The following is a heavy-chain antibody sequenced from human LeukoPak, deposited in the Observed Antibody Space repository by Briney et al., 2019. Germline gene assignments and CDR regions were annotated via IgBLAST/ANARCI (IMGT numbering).Heavy chain of an antibody. D-gene: IGHD6-6*01. J-gene: IGHJ4*02. CDR3: AKDHGSSPDYFDY. V-gene: IGHV3-21*04. CDR1: GFTFSSYS. CDR2: ISSGSTYI. Sequence: PGGSLRLSCAASGFTFSSYSMNWVRHAPGKGLEWVSSISSGSTYIYNADSVRGRFTISRDNSKNTLYLQMSSLGADDTAVYYCAKDHGSSPDYFDYWGQGTLVTVSS.